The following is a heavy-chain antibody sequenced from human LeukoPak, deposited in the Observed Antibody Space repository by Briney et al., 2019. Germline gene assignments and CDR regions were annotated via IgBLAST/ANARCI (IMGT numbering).Heavy chain of an antibody. CDR3: ARGNSGSYSQFDY. V-gene: IGHV4-59*01. Sequence: SETLSLTCTVSGGSISTYYWSWIRQPPGKGLEWIGYIYYSGSTNYNPSLKSRVTISVDTSKNQFSLKLTSVTAADTAVYYCARGNSGSYSQFDYWGQGTLVTVSS. CDR2: IYYSGST. CDR1: GGSISTYY. D-gene: IGHD1-26*01. J-gene: IGHJ4*02.